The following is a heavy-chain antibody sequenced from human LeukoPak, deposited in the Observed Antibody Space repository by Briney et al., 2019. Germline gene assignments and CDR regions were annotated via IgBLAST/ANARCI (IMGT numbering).Heavy chain of an antibody. Sequence: SETLSLTCTVSDGSLSRYYWSWTTQPPGKGLEWIGYIYTSGNTNYNPSLKSRVTISVDTSKNQFSLKLSSVTAADTAVYYCARLSASHRAYEYFDLWGRGTLVTVSS. CDR2: IYTSGNT. CDR1: DGSLSRYY. V-gene: IGHV4-4*09. CDR3: ARLSASHRAYEYFDL. J-gene: IGHJ2*01. D-gene: IGHD2-21*01.